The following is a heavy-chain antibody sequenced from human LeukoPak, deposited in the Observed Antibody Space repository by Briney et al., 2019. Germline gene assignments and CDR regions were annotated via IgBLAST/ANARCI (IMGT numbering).Heavy chain of an antibody. CDR1: GFTFSNYV. Sequence: GGSLRLSCAASGFTFSNYVMSWVRQAPGKGLEWVSGISSSGGSTYYADSVKGRFTISRDNSRDTLYLQMSSLRAEDTAVYYCAKAAVNYGDYVGAFDIWGQGTVVTVSS. D-gene: IGHD4-17*01. J-gene: IGHJ3*02. CDR2: ISSSGGST. CDR3: AKAAVNYGDYVGAFDI. V-gene: IGHV3-23*01.